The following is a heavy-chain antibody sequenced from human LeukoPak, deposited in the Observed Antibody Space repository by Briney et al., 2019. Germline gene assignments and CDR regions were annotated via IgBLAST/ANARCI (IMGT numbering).Heavy chain of an antibody. V-gene: IGHV1-46*01. CDR1: GYTFTGYY. CDR3: ARGGTTLWELLRGAYYYYMDV. CDR2: INPSGGST. J-gene: IGHJ6*03. Sequence: ASVTVSCKASGYTFTGYYMHWVRQAPGQGLEWMGIINPSGGSTNYAQKFQGRVTMTRDTSTSTVYMELSSLRSEDTAVYYCARGGTTLWELLRGAYYYYMDVWGKGTTVTISS. D-gene: IGHD1-26*01.